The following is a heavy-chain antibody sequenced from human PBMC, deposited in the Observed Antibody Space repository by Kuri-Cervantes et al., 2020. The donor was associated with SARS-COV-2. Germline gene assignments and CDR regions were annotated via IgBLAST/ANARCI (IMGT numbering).Heavy chain of an antibody. CDR1: GGSISSSSYY. CDR3: ARDVVTGNRVGPTSDAFDI. CDR2: IYYSGST. V-gene: IGHV4-39*07. D-gene: IGHD1-20*01. Sequence: GSLRLSCTVSGGSISSSSYYWGWIRQPPGKGLEWTGSIYYSGSTYYNPSLKSRVTISVDTSKNQFSLKLSSVTAADTAVYYCARDVVTGNRVGPTSDAFDIWGQGTMVTVSS. J-gene: IGHJ3*02.